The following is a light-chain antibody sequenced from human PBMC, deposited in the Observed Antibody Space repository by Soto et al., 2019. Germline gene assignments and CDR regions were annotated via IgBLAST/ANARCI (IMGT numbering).Light chain of an antibody. J-gene: IGLJ1*01. V-gene: IGLV2-14*01. CDR1: SSDVGGYNY. CDR3: RSYTSDSTYV. CDR2: DVS. Sequence: QSALTQPASVSGSPGQSITISCTGTSSDVGGYNYVSWYQEHPGKAPKLMIYDVSNRPSGVSNRFSGSKSGNTASLTISGLQADYEADYYCRSYTSDSTYVFGTGTNLTVL.